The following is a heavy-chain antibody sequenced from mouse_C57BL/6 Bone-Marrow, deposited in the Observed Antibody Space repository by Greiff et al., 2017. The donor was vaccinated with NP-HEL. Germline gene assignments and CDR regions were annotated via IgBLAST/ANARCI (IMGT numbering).Heavy chain of an antibody. CDR1: GFTFNTYA. CDR3: VRDQDISNYWYFDV. D-gene: IGHD1-3*01. J-gene: IGHJ1*03. Sequence: EVKLVESGGGLVQPKGSLKLSCAASGFTFNTYAMHWVRQAPGKGLEWVARIRSKSSNYATYYADSVKDRFTISRDDSQSMLYLQMNNLKTEDTAMYYCVRDQDISNYWYFDVWGTGTTVTVSS. CDR2: IRSKSSNYAT. V-gene: IGHV10-3*01.